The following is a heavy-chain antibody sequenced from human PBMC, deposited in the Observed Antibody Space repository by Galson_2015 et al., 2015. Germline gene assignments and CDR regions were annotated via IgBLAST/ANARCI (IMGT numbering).Heavy chain of an antibody. J-gene: IGHJ4*02. D-gene: IGHD2-15*01. CDR3: ARGGFDH. V-gene: IGHV3-11*01. CDR2: VTTSARNI. Sequence: SLRLSCAASGFTFSGYYMSWIRQAPGEGLEWISFVTTSARNIYYADSVRGRFTISRDNAKNFLYLQMNNLRVEDTAVYYCARGGFDHWGQGTLVTVSS. CDR1: GFTFSGYY.